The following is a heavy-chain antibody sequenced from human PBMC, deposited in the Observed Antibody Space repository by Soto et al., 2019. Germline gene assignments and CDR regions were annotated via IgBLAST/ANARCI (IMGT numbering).Heavy chain of an antibody. CDR3: ARDRAAGASTFDY. Sequence: PSETLSLTCAVSGYFMTNVNYWGWIRQSPGKGLEWIGSIYYTGRTYYNRSLKSRVTMLVDTSKNQFSQKLTSVTAADTAVYYCARDRAAGASTFDYWGPGALVTVSS. J-gene: IGHJ4*02. V-gene: IGHV4-38-2*02. CDR2: IYYTGRT. D-gene: IGHD6-13*01. CDR1: GYFMTNVNY.